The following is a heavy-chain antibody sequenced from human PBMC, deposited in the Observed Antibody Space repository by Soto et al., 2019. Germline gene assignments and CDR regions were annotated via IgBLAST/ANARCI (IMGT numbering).Heavy chain of an antibody. CDR2: IGGSGGSA. D-gene: IGHD2-21*02. CDR1: GFTFSSYA. Sequence: EVQVMESGGDLVQPGGSLRLTCAASGFTFSSYAMTWVRQAPGKGLEWVSGIGGSGGSADYADSVKGRFTISRDNSKNTMYLQMNSLRVEDTGVYYCAKGLPIDFWGQGTLVTVSS. V-gene: IGHV3-23*01. CDR3: AKGLPIDF. J-gene: IGHJ4*02.